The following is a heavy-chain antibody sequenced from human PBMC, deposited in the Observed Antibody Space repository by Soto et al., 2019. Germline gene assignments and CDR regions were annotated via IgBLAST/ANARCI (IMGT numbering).Heavy chain of an antibody. J-gene: IGHJ6*02. Sequence: PGGSLRLSCAASGFTFSSYWMSWVRQAPGKGLEWVANIKQDGSEKYYVDSVKGRFTISRDNAKNSLYLQMNSLRAEDTAVYYCARFVVVTATTPCYYYGMDVWGQGTTVTVSS. CDR3: ARFVVVTATTPCYYYGMDV. V-gene: IGHV3-7*01. D-gene: IGHD2-21*02. CDR1: GFTFSSYW. CDR2: IKQDGSEK.